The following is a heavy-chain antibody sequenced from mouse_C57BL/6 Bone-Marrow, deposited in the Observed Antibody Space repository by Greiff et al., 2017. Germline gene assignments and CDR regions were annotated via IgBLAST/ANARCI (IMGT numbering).Heavy chain of an antibody. CDR2: IVPSDSYT. CDR1: GYTFTSYW. J-gene: IGHJ2*01. CDR3: ARWLGYYFDY. Sequence: QVQLQQPGAELVRPGTSVKLSCKASGYTFTSYWMHWVKQRPGQGLEWIGVIVPSDSYTNYNQKFKGKATLTIDTTSSTAYMQLSSLTSEDSAFYDCARWLGYYFDYWGQGTTLTVSS. D-gene: IGHD3-3*01. V-gene: IGHV1-59*01.